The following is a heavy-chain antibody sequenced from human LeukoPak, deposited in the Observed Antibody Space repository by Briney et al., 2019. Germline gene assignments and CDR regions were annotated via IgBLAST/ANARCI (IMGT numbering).Heavy chain of an antibody. Sequence: PSETLSLTCTVSGGSISSYYWSWIRQPPGKGLEWIGYIHYIGSTDYHPSLKSRVTISVDTSKNQFSLKLSSVTAADTAVYYCARHVSSYDSGSYYKLKNWFDPWGQGTLVTVSS. V-gene: IGHV4-59*08. D-gene: IGHD3-10*01. J-gene: IGHJ5*02. CDR2: IHYIGST. CDR1: GGSISSYY. CDR3: ARHVSSYDSGSYYKLKNWFDP.